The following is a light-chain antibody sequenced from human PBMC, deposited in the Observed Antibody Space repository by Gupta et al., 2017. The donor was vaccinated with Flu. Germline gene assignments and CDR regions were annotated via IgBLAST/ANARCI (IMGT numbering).Light chain of an antibody. V-gene: IGKV2-28*01. Sequence: DMVRTQSALTMPVTPGERASISCRSSQSLMHSNGYNYLDWYLKKPGQSPQLLIYLGSNRASGLPDMFSGSGSGTDFTLKISRVEADDVGVYYCIQALQTLLTFGGGTKVEIK. CDR2: LGS. CDR1: QSLMHSNGYNY. CDR3: IQALQTLLT. J-gene: IGKJ4*01.